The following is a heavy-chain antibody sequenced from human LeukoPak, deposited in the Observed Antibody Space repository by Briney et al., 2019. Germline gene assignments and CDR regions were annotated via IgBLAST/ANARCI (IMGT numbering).Heavy chain of an antibody. J-gene: IGHJ6*03. D-gene: IGHD4-23*01. CDR2: MNPNSGNT. Sequence: ASVKVSCKASGYTFTSYDINWVRQATGQGLEWMGGMNPNSGNTGYAQKFQGRVTMTRNTSISTAYMELSSLRSEDTAVYYCARTTVAPYYYYYYMDVWGKGTTVTVSS. CDR1: GYTFTSYD. V-gene: IGHV1-8*01. CDR3: ARTTVAPYYYYYYMDV.